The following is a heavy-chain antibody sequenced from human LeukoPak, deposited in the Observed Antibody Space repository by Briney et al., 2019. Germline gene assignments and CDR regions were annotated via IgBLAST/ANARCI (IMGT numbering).Heavy chain of an antibody. CDR3: ATLTGGDDAFDI. Sequence: SETLSLTCTVSGVSISSYYWSWIRQPPGKGLEWIGYIFYTGSTNYNPSLKSRVTISVLTSKNRFSLKLSSVTAADTAVYYCATLTGGDDAFDIWGQGTMVTVSS. J-gene: IGHJ3*02. D-gene: IGHD4-23*01. V-gene: IGHV4-59*01. CDR2: IFYTGST. CDR1: GVSISSYY.